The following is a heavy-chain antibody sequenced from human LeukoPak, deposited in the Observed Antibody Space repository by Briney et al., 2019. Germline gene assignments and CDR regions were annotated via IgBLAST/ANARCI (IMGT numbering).Heavy chain of an antibody. J-gene: IGHJ4*02. Sequence: GGSLRLSCAASGFTFSSYAMSWVRQAPGKGLEWVSAISGSGGSTYYADSVEGRFTISRDNSKNTLYLQMNSLRAEDTAVYYCAKVSYYDSSGYSVFDYWGQGTLVTVSS. D-gene: IGHD3-22*01. CDR2: ISGSGGST. CDR3: AKVSYYDSSGYSVFDY. CDR1: GFTFSSYA. V-gene: IGHV3-23*01.